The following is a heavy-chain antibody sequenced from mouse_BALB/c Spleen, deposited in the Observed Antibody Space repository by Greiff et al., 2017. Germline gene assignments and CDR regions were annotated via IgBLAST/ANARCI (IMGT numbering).Heavy chain of an antibody. CDR2: IYPSDSYT. CDR1: GYTFTSYW. Sequence: QVQLQQPGAELVRPGASVKLSCKASGYTFTSYWINWVKQRPGQGLEWIGNIYPSDSYTNYNQKFKDKATLTVDKSSSTAYMQLSSPTSEDSAVYYCTRERNDYDDWGQGTTLTVSS. CDR3: TRERNDYDD. D-gene: IGHD2-4*01. V-gene: IGHV1-69*02. J-gene: IGHJ2*01.